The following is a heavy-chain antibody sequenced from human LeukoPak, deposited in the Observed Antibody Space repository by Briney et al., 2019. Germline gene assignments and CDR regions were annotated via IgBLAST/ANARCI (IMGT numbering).Heavy chain of an antibody. J-gene: IGHJ6*02. V-gene: IGHV3-30*04. Sequence: GGSLRLSCAASGFTFSSYAMHWVRQAPGKGLEWVAVMSYDGSSKYYADSVKGRFTISRDNSKNTLYLQMNSLRAEDTAVYYCARDYCSSTSCYLRSYCYYGMDVWGQGTTVTVSS. CDR3: ARDYCSSTSCYLRSYCYYGMDV. CDR2: MSYDGSSK. CDR1: GFTFSSYA. D-gene: IGHD2-2*01.